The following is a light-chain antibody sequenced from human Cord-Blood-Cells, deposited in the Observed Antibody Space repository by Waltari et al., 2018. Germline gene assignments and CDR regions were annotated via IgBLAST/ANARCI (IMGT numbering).Light chain of an antibody. CDR3: SSYAGSNNLV. CDR1: SSDVGGYNY. CDR2: KVS. J-gene: IGLJ2*01. V-gene: IGLV2-8*01. Sequence: QSALTQPPSASGSPGQSVTISCTGTSSDVGGYNYVSWYQQHPGKAPKLMIYKVSKRPSGVPDRFSGSKSGNTASLTVSGLQAGDEADYYCSSYAGSNNLVFGGGTKLTVL.